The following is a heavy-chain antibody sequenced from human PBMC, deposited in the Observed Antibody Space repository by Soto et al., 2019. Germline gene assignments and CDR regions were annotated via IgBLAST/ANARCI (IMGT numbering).Heavy chain of an antibody. V-gene: IGHV3-23*01. Sequence: GGSLRLSCAVSGFTLTSYAMTWVRHAPGKGLEWVSTISASGGSTYYVDSVKGRFTISRDNSKNTLYLQMNSLGVEDTAVYYFAKVGKGIYRTGTPPRWGQGTLGTVSS. CDR3: AKVGKGIYRTGTPPR. D-gene: IGHD1-1*01. CDR2: ISASGGST. CDR1: GFTLTSYA. J-gene: IGHJ4*02.